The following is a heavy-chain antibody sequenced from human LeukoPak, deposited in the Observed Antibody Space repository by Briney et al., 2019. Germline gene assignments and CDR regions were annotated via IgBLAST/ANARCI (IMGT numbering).Heavy chain of an antibody. J-gene: IGHJ4*02. V-gene: IGHV3-7*01. Sequence: GGSLRLSCAASGFTFSSYWMSWVRQAPGKGLEWVANIKQDGSEKYYVDSVKGRFTISRNNAKNSLYLQMNSLRAEDTAVYYCAREGDDFWSGLPYYFDYWGQGTLVTVSS. CDR1: GFTFSSYW. CDR2: IKQDGSEK. D-gene: IGHD3-3*01. CDR3: AREGDDFWSGLPYYFDY.